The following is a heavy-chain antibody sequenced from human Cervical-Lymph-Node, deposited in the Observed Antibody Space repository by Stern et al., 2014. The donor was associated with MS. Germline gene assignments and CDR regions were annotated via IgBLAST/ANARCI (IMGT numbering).Heavy chain of an antibody. D-gene: IGHD6-6*01. CDR2: MSSSSNTI. CDR3: ATVYSSSLNWFDP. CDR1: GFTFSSYS. J-gene: IGHJ5*02. V-gene: IGHV3-48*01. Sequence: EVQLVESGGGLVQPGGSLRLSCAASGFTFSSYSMNWVRQAPGKGLEWVSYMSSSSNTIYYADSGKGRFTISRDNDKNSLYLQMNSLRGEDTAVYYCATVYSSSLNWFDPWGQGTLVTVSS.